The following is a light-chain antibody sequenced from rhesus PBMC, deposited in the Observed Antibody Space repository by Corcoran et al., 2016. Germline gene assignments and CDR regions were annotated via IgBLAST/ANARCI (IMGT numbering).Light chain of an antibody. CDR3: QHYYSTPLT. CDR1: QGITND. J-gene: IGKJ4*01. Sequence: DIQMTQSPSSLSASVGDRVTITCRASQGITNDLAWYQQKPGETPKLLIYEASNLKSGLPSRFSGSGSGTDFTLTISSLQSEDFATYYCQHYYSTPLTFGGGTKVEIK. V-gene: IGKV1-25*01. CDR2: EAS.